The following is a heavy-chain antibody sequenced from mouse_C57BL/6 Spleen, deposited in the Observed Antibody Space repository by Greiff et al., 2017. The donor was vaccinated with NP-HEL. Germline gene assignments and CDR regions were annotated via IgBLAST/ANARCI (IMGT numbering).Heavy chain of an antibody. CDR2: ISYDGSN. D-gene: IGHD1-1*01. V-gene: IGHV3-6*01. CDR1: GYSITSGYY. CDR3: AREDGPFAY. J-gene: IGHJ3*01. Sequence: EVKLQESGPGLVKPSQSLSLTCSVTGYSITSGYYWNWIRQFPGNKLEWMGYISYDGSNNYNPSLKNRISITRDTSKNQFFLKLNSVTTEDTATYYCAREDGPFAYWGQGTLVTVSA.